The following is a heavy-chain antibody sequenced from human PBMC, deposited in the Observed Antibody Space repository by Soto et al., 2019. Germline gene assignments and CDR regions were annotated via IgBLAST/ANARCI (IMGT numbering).Heavy chain of an antibody. V-gene: IGHV1-2*02. D-gene: IGHD6-6*01. CDR2: INPNSGGT. CDR1: GYTFTGYY. CDR3: ARDSERRSIAHSRHYYYYYGMDV. J-gene: IGHJ6*02. Sequence: XSVKVCCKASGYTFTGYYMDWVRQAPGQGLEWMGWINPNSGGTNYAQKFQGRVTMTRDTSISTAYMELSRLRSDDTAVYYCARDSERRSIAHSRHYYYYYGMDVWGQRTTVTVSS.